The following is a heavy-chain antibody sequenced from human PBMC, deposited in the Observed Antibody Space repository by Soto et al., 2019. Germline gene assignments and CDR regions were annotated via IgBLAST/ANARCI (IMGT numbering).Heavy chain of an antibody. D-gene: IGHD5-12*01. CDR3: AKDLDIAPYYFDY. J-gene: IGHJ4*02. CDR2: IKSKTDGGTT. CDR1: GFTFINAW. Sequence: GGSLRLSCAASGFTFINAWMSWVRQAPGKGLEWVGRIKSKTDGGTTDYAAPVKGRFTISRDDSKNTLYLQMNSLRAEDTAVYYCAKDLDIAPYYFDYWGQGTLVTVSS. V-gene: IGHV3-15*01.